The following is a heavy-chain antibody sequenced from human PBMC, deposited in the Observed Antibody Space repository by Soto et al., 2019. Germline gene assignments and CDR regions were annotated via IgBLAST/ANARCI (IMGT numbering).Heavy chain of an antibody. V-gene: IGHV1-69*13. CDR2: IIPIFGTA. Sequence: GAPVKVSCKASGGTFSSYAISWVRQAPGQGLEWMGGIIPIFGTANYAQKFQGRVTITADESTSTAYMELSSLRSEDTAVYYCARDRTVRSWVSPMDVWGQGTTVTVSS. CDR1: GGTFSSYA. D-gene: IGHD4-4*01. CDR3: ARDRTVRSWVSPMDV. J-gene: IGHJ6*02.